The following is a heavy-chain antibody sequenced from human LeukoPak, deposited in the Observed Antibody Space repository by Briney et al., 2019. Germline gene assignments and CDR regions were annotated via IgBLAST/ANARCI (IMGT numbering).Heavy chain of an antibody. CDR1: GFTFSDYY. D-gene: IGHD1-26*01. V-gene: IGHV3-11*04. J-gene: IGHJ4*02. Sequence: PGGSLRLSCAASGFTFSDYYMSWIRQAPGKGLEWVSYISSSGSTIYYADSVKGRFTISRDNVKNSLYLQMNSLRAEDTAVYYCAREGVGATHFDPESFDYWAREPWSPSPQ. CDR2: ISSSGSTI. CDR3: AREGVGATHFDPESFDY.